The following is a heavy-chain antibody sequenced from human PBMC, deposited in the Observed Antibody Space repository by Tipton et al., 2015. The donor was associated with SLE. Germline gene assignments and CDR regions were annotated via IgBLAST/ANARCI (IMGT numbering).Heavy chain of an antibody. Sequence: TLSLTCNVSGAFITGHFWNWIRQSPGKGLEWIGYISYNGGTAYNPSLQSRVSISIDTSKNQFSLNLRSVTAADTAVYYCARRGEWWYFDLWGRGTLVTVSS. CDR3: ARRGEWWYFDL. J-gene: IGHJ2*01. CDR2: ISYNGGT. V-gene: IGHV4-59*11. D-gene: IGHD3-10*01. CDR1: GAFITGHF.